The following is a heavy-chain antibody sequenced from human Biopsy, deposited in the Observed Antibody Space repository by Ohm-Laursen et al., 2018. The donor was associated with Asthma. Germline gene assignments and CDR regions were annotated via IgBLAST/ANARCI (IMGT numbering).Heavy chain of an antibody. CDR1: GYNFISFA. J-gene: IGHJ3*01. Sequence: APVKVSCKASGYNFISFAIHWVRQAPGQRLEWMGWVNTGNGDTKYSQKFQGRVTITRDTSASTAYMELRSLRSVDTATYYCSRTYYDFLTGQVKDVFGVWGQGTMVTVSS. V-gene: IGHV1-3*04. D-gene: IGHD3-9*01. CDR2: VNTGNGDT. CDR3: SRTYYDFLTGQVKDVFGV.